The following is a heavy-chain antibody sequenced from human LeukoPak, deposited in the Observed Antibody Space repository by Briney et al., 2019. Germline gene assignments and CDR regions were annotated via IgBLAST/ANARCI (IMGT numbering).Heavy chain of an antibody. CDR1: GGSISSYY. V-gene: IGHV4-34*01. CDR2: INHSGST. Sequence: SETLSLTCTVSGGSISSYYWSWIRQPPGKGLEWIGEINHSGSTNYNPSLKSRVTISVDTSKNQFSLKLSSVTAADTAVYYCARWSYCGGDCPTTFDYWGQGTLVTVSS. J-gene: IGHJ4*02. D-gene: IGHD2-21*02. CDR3: ARWSYCGGDCPTTFDY.